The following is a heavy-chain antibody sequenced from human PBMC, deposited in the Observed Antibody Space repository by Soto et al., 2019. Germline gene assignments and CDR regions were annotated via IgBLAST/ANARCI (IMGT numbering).Heavy chain of an antibody. CDR3: AAEKVYYDSSGYYYDAFDI. D-gene: IGHD3-22*01. J-gene: IGHJ3*02. CDR2: IIPIFGTA. V-gene: IGHV1-69*13. Sequence: ASVKVSCKASGGTFSSYAIRWVRQAPGQGLEWMGGIIPIFGTANYAQKFQGRVTITADESTSTAYMELSSLRSEDTAVYYCAAEKVYYDSSGYYYDAFDIWGKGTMVTVPS. CDR1: GGTFSSYA.